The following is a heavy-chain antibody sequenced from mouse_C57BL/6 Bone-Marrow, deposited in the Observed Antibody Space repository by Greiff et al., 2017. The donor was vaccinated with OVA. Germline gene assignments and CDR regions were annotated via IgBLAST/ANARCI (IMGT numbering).Heavy chain of an antibody. CDR2: IDPETGGT. Sequence: QVQLQQSGAELVRPGASVTLSCKASGYTFTDYEMHWVKQTPVHGLEWIGAIDPETGGTAYNQKFKGKAILTADKSSSTAYMELRSLTSEDSAVYYCALYGSRTFDYWGQGTTLTVSS. CDR1: GYTFTDYE. D-gene: IGHD1-1*01. V-gene: IGHV1-15*01. J-gene: IGHJ2*01. CDR3: ALYGSRTFDY.